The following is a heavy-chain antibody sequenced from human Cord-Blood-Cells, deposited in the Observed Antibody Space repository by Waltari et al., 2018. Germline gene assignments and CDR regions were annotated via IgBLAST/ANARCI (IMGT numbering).Heavy chain of an antibody. J-gene: IGHJ6*02. D-gene: IGHD2-2*01. Sequence: EVQLVESGGGLVQPGGSLRLSCAASGFTFSSYEMNWVRQAPGKGLEWVLDISSSVSTIYYADSVRGRCTISRDNAKTCLYLQMNSRRAEDTAVYYCARGSASSGDYYGMDVWGQGTAVTVSS. CDR2: ISSSVSTI. CDR1: GFTFSSYE. CDR3: ARGSASSGDYYGMDV. V-gene: IGHV3-48*03.